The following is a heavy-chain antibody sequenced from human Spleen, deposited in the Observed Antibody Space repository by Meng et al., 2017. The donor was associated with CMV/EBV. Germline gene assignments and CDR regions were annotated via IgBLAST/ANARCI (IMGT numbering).Heavy chain of an antibody. Sequence: ASVKVSCKASGYTFIAYYIHWVRQAPGQGLEWMGWINPNSGGTNYAQKFQGRVTMTRDTSISTAYMELSRLRSDDTAVYYCARSVCSSTSCYYYGMDVWGQGTTVTVSS. V-gene: IGHV1-2*02. CDR2: INPNSGGT. D-gene: IGHD2-2*01. CDR1: GYTFIAYY. J-gene: IGHJ6*02. CDR3: ARSVCSSTSCYYYGMDV.